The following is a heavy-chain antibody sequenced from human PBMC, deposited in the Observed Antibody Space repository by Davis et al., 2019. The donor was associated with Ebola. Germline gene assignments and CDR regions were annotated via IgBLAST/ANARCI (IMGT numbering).Heavy chain of an antibody. V-gene: IGHV1-18*01. Sequence: ASVKVSCKASGYTFSSYGINWPRQAPGQGLEWMGWISAYNGNTKYAQKLQGRVTMTTDTSTSTAYMELRSLRSDDTAVYYCAREKLGGSSDYWGQGTLVTVSS. CDR3: AREKLGGSSDY. J-gene: IGHJ4*02. D-gene: IGHD6-6*01. CDR1: GYTFSSYG. CDR2: ISAYNGNT.